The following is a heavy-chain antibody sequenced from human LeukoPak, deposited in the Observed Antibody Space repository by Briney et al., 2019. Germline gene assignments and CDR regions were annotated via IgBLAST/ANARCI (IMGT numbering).Heavy chain of an antibody. CDR1: GGSISSYY. Sequence: SETLSLTCTVSGGSISSYYWSWIRQPPGKRLKWIGYIYYSGSTNYNPSLKSRVTISVDTSKNQFSLKLSSVTAADTAVYYCARRGRRELPFKAGTRHYGMDVWGQGTTVTVSS. CDR3: ARRGRRELPFKAGTRHYGMDV. V-gene: IGHV4-59*08. J-gene: IGHJ6*02. D-gene: IGHD1-26*01. CDR2: IYYSGST.